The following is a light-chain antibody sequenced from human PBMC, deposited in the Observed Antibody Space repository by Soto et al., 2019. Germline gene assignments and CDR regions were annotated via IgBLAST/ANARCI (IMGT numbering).Light chain of an antibody. J-gene: IGKJ1*01. Sequence: EIVLTQSPGTVSLSVGQRATLSCRASYPVSEFYLAWYQQKPGQPPSLLIYAGSTRDTGIPDRFSGSGSGTDFTLTISRLEPEDFAVYYCRQYGATPRTFGQGTRVEVK. CDR1: YPVSEFY. CDR3: RQYGATPRT. CDR2: AGS. V-gene: IGKV3-20*01.